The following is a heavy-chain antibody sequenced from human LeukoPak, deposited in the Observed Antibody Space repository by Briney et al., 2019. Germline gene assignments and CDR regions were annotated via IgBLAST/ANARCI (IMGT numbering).Heavy chain of an antibody. J-gene: IGHJ4*02. CDR1: GGTFSSYA. V-gene: IGHV1-69*01. Sequence: ASVKVSCKASGGTFSSYAIGWVRQAPGQGLEWMGGIIPIFGTANYAQKFQGRVTITADESTSTAYMELSSLRSEDTAVYYCARRTVVNYFDYWGQGTLVTVSS. CDR2: IIPIFGTA. CDR3: ARRTVVNYFDY. D-gene: IGHD4-23*01.